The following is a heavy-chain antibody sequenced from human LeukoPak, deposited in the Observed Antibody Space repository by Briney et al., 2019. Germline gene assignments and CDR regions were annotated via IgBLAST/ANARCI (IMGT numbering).Heavy chain of an antibody. CDR2: IRYDGSNK. Sequence: PGGSLRLSCAASGVTFSSYGMHWVRQAPGKGLEWVAFIRYDGSNKHYADSVKGRFTISRDNSKNTLYLQMNSLRAEDTAVYYCAKASTYYDILTGYFDYWGQGTLVTVSS. D-gene: IGHD3-9*01. V-gene: IGHV3-30*02. J-gene: IGHJ4*02. CDR3: AKASTYYDILTGYFDY. CDR1: GVTFSSYG.